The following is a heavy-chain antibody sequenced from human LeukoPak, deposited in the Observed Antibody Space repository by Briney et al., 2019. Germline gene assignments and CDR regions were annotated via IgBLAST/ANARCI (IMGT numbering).Heavy chain of an antibody. CDR2: ISSSGSTI. J-gene: IGHJ3*02. Sequence: PGGSLRLSCAASGFTFSSYEMNWVRKAPGKGLEWVSYISSSGSTIYYADSVKGRFTISRDNAKNSLYLQMNSLRAEDTAVYYCARDRSPIVATTDAFDIWGQGTMVTVSS. CDR3: ARDRSPIVATTDAFDI. CDR1: GFTFSSYE. V-gene: IGHV3-48*03. D-gene: IGHD5-12*01.